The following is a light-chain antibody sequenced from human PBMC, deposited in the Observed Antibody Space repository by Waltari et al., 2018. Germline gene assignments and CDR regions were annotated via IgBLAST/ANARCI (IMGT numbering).Light chain of an antibody. CDR3: QQYYSSPPLT. CDR1: RGISNS. CDR2: SAS. V-gene: IGKV1-NL1*01. Sequence: DIQMTQSPSSLSASVGDRVTIPCRASRGISNSLAWYQQKPGKAPNLLLYSASTLESGVPSRFSGSGSGTDYTLTISGLQPEDSATYYCQQYYSSPPLTFGGGTKVEIK. J-gene: IGKJ4*01.